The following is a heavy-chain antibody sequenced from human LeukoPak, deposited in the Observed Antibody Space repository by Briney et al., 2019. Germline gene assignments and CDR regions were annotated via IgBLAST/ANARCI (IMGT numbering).Heavy chain of an antibody. Sequence: GGSLRLSCAASGFTFSSYGMSWVRQAPGKGLEWVSAISGSGDSTYYADSVKGRFTISRDNSKNTLYLQMHSLRAEDTAIYFCVKEIGRSYYYGSGSYYDPVSYWGQGTLVTVSS. CDR3: VKEIGRSYYYGSGSYYDPVSY. J-gene: IGHJ4*02. V-gene: IGHV3-23*01. D-gene: IGHD3-10*01. CDR1: GFTFSSYG. CDR2: ISGSGDST.